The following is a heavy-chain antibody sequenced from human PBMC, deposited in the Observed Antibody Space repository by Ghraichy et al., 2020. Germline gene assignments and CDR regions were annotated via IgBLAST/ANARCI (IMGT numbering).Heavy chain of an antibody. J-gene: IGHJ4*02. D-gene: IGHD2-15*01. CDR3: AKYCSGTCYSGVDF. Sequence: GESLNISCAASGFPFKNYAMTWVRQAPGKGLEWVSSIGYNGVDTYYADSLRGRFVISRKNFKNTLYLQMNSLRVEDTAVYYCAKYCSGTCYSGVDFWGQGVLVTVSS. CDR2: IGYNGVDT. CDR1: GFPFKNYA. V-gene: IGHV3-23*01.